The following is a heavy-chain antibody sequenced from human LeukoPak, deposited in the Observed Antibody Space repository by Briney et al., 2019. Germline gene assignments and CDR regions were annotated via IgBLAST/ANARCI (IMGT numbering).Heavy chain of an antibody. CDR1: GYTFTSYG. Sequence: ASVKASCKASGYTFTSYGISWVRQAPGQGLEWMGWISAYNGNTNYAQKLQGRVTMTTDTSTSTAYMELRSLRSDDTAVYYCARVPFGGSSSWYDGWFDPWGQGTLVTVSS. D-gene: IGHD6-13*01. CDR3: ARVPFGGSSSWYDGWFDP. V-gene: IGHV1-18*04. J-gene: IGHJ5*02. CDR2: ISAYNGNT.